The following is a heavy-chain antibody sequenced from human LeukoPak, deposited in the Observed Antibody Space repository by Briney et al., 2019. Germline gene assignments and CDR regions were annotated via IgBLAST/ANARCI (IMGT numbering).Heavy chain of an antibody. CDR3: ASTHLGYCSSVSCQNDY. D-gene: IGHD2-15*01. CDR1: GYTFTTYA. J-gene: IGHJ4*02. CDR2: ISAYNGNT. V-gene: IGHV1-18*01. Sequence: ASVKVSCKASGYTFTTYAMNWVRQAPGQGLEWMGWISAYNGNTNYAQKLQGRVTMTTDTSTSTAYMELRSLRSDDTAVYYCASTHLGYCSSVSCQNDYWGQGTLVTVSS.